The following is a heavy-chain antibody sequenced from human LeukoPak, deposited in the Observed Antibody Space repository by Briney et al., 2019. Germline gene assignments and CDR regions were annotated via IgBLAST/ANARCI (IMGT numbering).Heavy chain of an antibody. Sequence: GGSLRLSCAASGFTFSDYYMNWIRQAPGQGLEWVSYISSSSSYTNHADSVKGRFTIFRGNAKNSLHLQMNSLRAEDTAVYYCARGRSGHIDYWGQGTLVTVSS. V-gene: IGHV3-11*06. CDR1: GFTFSDYY. J-gene: IGHJ4*02. CDR2: ISSSSSYT. D-gene: IGHD3-3*01. CDR3: ARGRSGHIDY.